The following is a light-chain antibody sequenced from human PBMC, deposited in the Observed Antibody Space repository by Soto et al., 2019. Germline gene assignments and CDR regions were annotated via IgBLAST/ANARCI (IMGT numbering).Light chain of an antibody. CDR2: GVN. CDR3: SSYVGNNNLV. V-gene: IGLV2-8*01. J-gene: IGLJ2*01. CDR1: SSDVGAYNY. Sequence: QPVLTQPPSASGSPGQSVTISCTGTSSDVGAYNYVSWYQQHPGKAPKLMIYGVNKRPSGVPDRFSGSKSGNTASLTVSGLQAEDEADYYCSSYVGNNNLVFGGGTKLTVL.